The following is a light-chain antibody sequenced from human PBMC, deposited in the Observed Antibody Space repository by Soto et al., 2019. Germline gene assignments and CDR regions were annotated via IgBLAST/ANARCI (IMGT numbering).Light chain of an antibody. CDR2: DVS. CDR3: CSYAGSYTYV. V-gene: IGLV2-11*01. Sequence: QSVLTQPRSVSGSPGQSVTISCTGTSSDVGGYNYVSWYQQHPGKAPKLMIYDVSKRPSGVPDRFSGSKSGNTASLTISGFQAEDEADYHCCSYAGSYTYVFATGTKLTVL. CDR1: SSDVGGYNY. J-gene: IGLJ1*01.